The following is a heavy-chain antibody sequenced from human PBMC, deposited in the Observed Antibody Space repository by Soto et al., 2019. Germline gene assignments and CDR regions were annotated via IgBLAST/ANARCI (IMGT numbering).Heavy chain of an antibody. D-gene: IGHD3-22*01. CDR1: GYTFTGYY. CDR3: AREDSSGYYYPYFDY. CDR2: INPNSGGT. V-gene: IGHV1-2*04. J-gene: IGHJ4*02. Sequence: ASVKVSCKASGYTFTGYYMHWVRQAPGQGLEWMGWINPNSGGTNYAQKFQGWVTMTRDTSISTAYMELSRLRSDDTAVYYCAREDSSGYYYPYFDYWGQGTLVTVS.